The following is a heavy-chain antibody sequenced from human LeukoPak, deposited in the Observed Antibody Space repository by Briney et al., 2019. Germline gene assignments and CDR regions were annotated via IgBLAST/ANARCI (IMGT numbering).Heavy chain of an antibody. J-gene: IGHJ4*02. CDR1: GGSISSGGYY. Sequence: SQTLSLTCTVSGGSISSGGYYWSWIRQPPGKGLEWIGYIYYSGSTNYNPSLKSRVTISVDTSKNQFSLKLSSVTAADTAVYYCARLAAAGTPFDYWGQGTLVTVSS. CDR3: ARLAAAGTPFDY. V-gene: IGHV4-61*08. CDR2: IYYSGST. D-gene: IGHD6-13*01.